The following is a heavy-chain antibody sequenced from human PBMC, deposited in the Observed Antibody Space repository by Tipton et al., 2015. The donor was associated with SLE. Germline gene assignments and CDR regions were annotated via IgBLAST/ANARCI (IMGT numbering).Heavy chain of an antibody. CDR2: LSNSGGST. CDR1: GFTFASYG. J-gene: IGHJ4*02. CDR3: ARSPVDYWNGYSA. Sequence: SLRLSCATSGFTFASYGMSWVRQAPGKGLEWVSSLSNSGGSTYYADSVKGRFTISRDNSKNSLYLQMSGLRAEDTAVYYCARSPVDYWNGYSAWGPGTLVTVSS. V-gene: IGHV3-23*01. D-gene: IGHD3-3*01.